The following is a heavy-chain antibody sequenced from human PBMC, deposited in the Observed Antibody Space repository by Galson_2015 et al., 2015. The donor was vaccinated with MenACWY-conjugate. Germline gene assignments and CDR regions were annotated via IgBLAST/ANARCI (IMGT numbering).Heavy chain of an antibody. CDR3: ARASRALYLTFPSPDDFFDC. Sequence: SLRLSCAASGFTFSSYAMNWVRQAPGKGLEWVSSISSSSSYTYYADSVKGRFTISRDNAKNSLHLQMNSLRAEDTAVYYCARASRALYLTFPSPDDFFDCWSHGTQVTVSS. D-gene: IGHD2-2*02. J-gene: IGHJ4*01. CDR1: GFTFSSYA. V-gene: IGHV3-21*01. CDR2: ISSSSSYT.